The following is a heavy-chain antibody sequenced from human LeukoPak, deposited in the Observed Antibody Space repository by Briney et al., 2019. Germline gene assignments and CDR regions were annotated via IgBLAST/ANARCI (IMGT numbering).Heavy chain of an antibody. V-gene: IGHV3-21*01. CDR3: ARELDCRGGSRYPNAFDI. CDR2: ISSSSRYI. J-gene: IGHJ3*02. Sequence: GGSLRRSCAASGFTFISYSMDWVRPGPGKGREWGSSISSSSRYIYYIDSVKGGFTISRDNAKNSLYLQINRPRAENTAVYYCARELDCRGGSRYPNAFDIWGEETRVTVSS. CDR1: GFTFISYS. D-gene: IGHD2-15*01.